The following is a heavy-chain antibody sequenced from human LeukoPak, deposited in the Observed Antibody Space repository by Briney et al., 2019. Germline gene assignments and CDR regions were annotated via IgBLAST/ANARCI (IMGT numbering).Heavy chain of an antibody. CDR3: ARDSGYGDYDDYFDY. V-gene: IGHV4-59*12. CDR2: IYYSGST. CDR1: GGSISSYY. J-gene: IGHJ4*02. Sequence: PSETLSLTCTVSGGSISSYYWSWIRQPPGKGLEWIGYIYYSGSTNYNPSLKSRVTISVDTSKNQFSLKLSSVTAADTAVYYCARDSGYGDYDDYFDYWGQGTLVTVSS. D-gene: IGHD4-17*01.